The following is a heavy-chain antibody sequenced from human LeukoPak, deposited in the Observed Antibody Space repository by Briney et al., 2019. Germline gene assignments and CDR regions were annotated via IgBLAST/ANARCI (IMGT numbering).Heavy chain of an antibody. CDR1: GGSFSGYY. J-gene: IGHJ4*02. V-gene: IGHV4-34*01. CDR2: INHSGST. Sequence: SETLSLTCAVYGGSFSGYYWSWIRQPPGKGLGWIGEINHSGSTNYNPSLKSRVTISVDTSKNQFSLKLSSVTAADTAMYYCARRVQLWLKRGLVDYWGQGTLVTVSS. D-gene: IGHD5-18*01. CDR3: ARRVQLWLKRGLVDY.